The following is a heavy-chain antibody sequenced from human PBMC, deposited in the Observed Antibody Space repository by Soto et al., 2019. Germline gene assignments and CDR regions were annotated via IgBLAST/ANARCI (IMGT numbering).Heavy chain of an antibody. CDR3: ARDGYCSSTSCYVGRFDP. V-gene: IGHV3-30-3*01. CDR1: GFTFSSYA. D-gene: IGHD2-2*03. CDR2: ISYDGSNK. Sequence: QVQLVESGGGVVQPGRSLRLSCAASGFTFSSYAMHWVRQAPGKRLEWVAVISYDGSNKYYADSVKGRFTISRDNSKNTLYLQMNSLRAEDTAVYYCARDGYCSSTSCYVGRFDPWGQGTLVTVSS. J-gene: IGHJ5*02.